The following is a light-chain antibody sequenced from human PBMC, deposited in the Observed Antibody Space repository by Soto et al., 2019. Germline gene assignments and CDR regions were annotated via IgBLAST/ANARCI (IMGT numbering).Light chain of an antibody. J-gene: IGKJ4*01. CDR3: QQYYSDPLT. V-gene: IGKV1-8*01. CDR2: GAS. Sequence: IRMTQSPSSLFASTGDRVTVTWRASQGISSYLAWYQQKPGKAPKLLIYGASTLQSGVPSRFSGSGSETDYTLTISRLQSEDFATYYCQQYYSDPLTFGGGTKVDIK. CDR1: QGISSY.